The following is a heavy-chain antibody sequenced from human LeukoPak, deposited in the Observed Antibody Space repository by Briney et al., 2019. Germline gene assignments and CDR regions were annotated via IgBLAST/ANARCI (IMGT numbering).Heavy chain of an antibody. Sequence: ASVKVSCKASGYTFTSYYMHWVRQAPGQGLEWMGIINPSGGSTSYAQKFQGRVTMTRDMSTSTVYMELSSLRSEDTAVYYCARVSPPRYSSGWGLDAFDIWGQGTMVTVSS. D-gene: IGHD6-19*01. J-gene: IGHJ3*02. CDR1: GYTFTSYY. CDR3: ARVSPPRYSSGWGLDAFDI. CDR2: INPSGGST. V-gene: IGHV1-46*01.